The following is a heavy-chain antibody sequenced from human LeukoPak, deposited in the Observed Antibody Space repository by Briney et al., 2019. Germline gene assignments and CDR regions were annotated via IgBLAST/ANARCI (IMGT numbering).Heavy chain of an antibody. CDR3: ARLTFDSSGYSYPHY. CDR1: GGSISSSSYY. CDR2: IYYSGST. V-gene: IGHV4-39*07. D-gene: IGHD3-22*01. J-gene: IGHJ4*02. Sequence: SSETLSLTCTVSGGSISSSSYYWGWIRQPPGKGLEWIGSIYYSGSTYYNPSLKSRVTISVDTSKNQFSLKLSSVTAADTAVYYCARLTFDSSGYSYPHYWGQGTLVTVSS.